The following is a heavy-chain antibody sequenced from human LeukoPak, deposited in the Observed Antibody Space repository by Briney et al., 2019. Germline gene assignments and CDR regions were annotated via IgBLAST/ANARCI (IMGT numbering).Heavy chain of an antibody. V-gene: IGHV4-34*01. Sequence: KPSETLSLTCAVSGYSISSGYYWSWIRQPPGKGLEWIGEIKESETTNYNPSLKSRVTISIDTSKNQFSLKLSSVTAADTAVYYCAREGLRNVHNPLGYWGQGTLVTVSS. CDR2: IKESETT. CDR1: GYSISSGYY. CDR3: AREGLRNVHNPLGY. J-gene: IGHJ4*02. D-gene: IGHD5-24*01.